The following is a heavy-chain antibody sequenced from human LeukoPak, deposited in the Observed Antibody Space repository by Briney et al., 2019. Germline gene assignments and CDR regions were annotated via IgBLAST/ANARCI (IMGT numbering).Heavy chain of an antibody. Sequence: GGSLRLSCAASGFTVSSNYMSWVRQAPGKGLEWVSSISSSSSYIYYADSVKGRFTISRDNARNSLYLQMNSLRAEDTAVYYCARTQYYVWGSYRWDIDYWGQGTLVTVSS. D-gene: IGHD3-16*02. V-gene: IGHV3-21*01. CDR1: GFTVSSNY. CDR2: ISSSSSYI. CDR3: ARTQYYVWGSYRWDIDY. J-gene: IGHJ4*02.